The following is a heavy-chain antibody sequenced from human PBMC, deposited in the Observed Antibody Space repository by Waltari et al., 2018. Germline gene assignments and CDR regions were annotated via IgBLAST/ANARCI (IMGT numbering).Heavy chain of an antibody. CDR2: IYYSGST. D-gene: IGHD3-10*01. CDR1: GGSISSRSYY. J-gene: IGHJ5*02. CDR3: ARHATMALWFGEFWFDP. V-gene: IGHV4-39*01. Sequence: QLQLQESGPGLVKPSETLSLTCTVSGGSISSRSYYWGWIRQPPGKGLEWIGSIYYSGSTYYNPSLKSRVTISVDTSKNQFSLKLSSVTAADTAVYYCARHATMALWFGEFWFDPWGQGTLVTVSS.